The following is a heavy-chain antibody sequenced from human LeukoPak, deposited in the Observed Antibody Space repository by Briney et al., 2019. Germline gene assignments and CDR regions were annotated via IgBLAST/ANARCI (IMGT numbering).Heavy chain of an antibody. J-gene: IGHJ3*02. CDR1: GGSFSGYY. CDR3: ARGRRGDYVLGAFDI. D-gene: IGHD4-17*01. CDR2: INHSGST. V-gene: IGHV4-34*01. Sequence: SETLSLTCAVYGGSFSGYYWSWIRQPPGKGLEWIGEINHSGSTNYNPSLKSRVTISADTSKNQFSLKLSSVTAADTAVYYCARGRRGDYVLGAFDIWGQGTMVTVSS.